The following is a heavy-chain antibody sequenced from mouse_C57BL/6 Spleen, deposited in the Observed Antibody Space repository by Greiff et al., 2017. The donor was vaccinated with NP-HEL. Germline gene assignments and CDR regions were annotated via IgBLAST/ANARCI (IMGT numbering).Heavy chain of an antibody. J-gene: IGHJ3*01. CDR3: ARSSGSSPAWFAY. V-gene: IGHV1-82*01. CDR1: GYAFSSSW. CDR2: IYPGDGDT. Sequence: VKLQQSGPELVKPGASVKISCKASGYAFSSSWMNWVKQRPGKGLEWIGRIYPGDGDTNYNGKFKGKATLTADKSSSTAYMQLSSLTSEDSAVYFCARSSGSSPAWFAYWGQGTLVTVSA. D-gene: IGHD1-1*01.